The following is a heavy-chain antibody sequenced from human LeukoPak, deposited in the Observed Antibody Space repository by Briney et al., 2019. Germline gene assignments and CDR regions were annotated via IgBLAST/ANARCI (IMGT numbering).Heavy chain of an antibody. J-gene: IGHJ4*02. D-gene: IGHD2/OR15-2a*01. CDR3: TSIYETN. CDR2: VNSDGSAT. V-gene: IGHV3-74*01. Sequence: PGGSLRLSCAASGFIFTKYWMHWVRQAPGKGLVWVSHVNSDGSATSYADSVKGRFTISRDNAKNTVYLHMNSLRVEDTAVYYCTSIYETNWGRGTLVTVSS. CDR1: GFIFTKYW.